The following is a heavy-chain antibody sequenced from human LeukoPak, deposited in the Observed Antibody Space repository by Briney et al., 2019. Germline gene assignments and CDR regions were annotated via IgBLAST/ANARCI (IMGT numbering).Heavy chain of an antibody. Sequence: SGTLSLTCAVSGGSISSSNWWSWVRQPPGKGLEWIGEIYHSGSTNYNPSLKSRVTISVDKSKNQFSLKLSSVTAADTAVYYCASRGIAVAAEKAFDIWGQGTMVTVSS. D-gene: IGHD6-19*01. V-gene: IGHV4-4*02. CDR2: IYHSGST. CDR3: ASRGIAVAAEKAFDI. CDR1: GGSISSSNW. J-gene: IGHJ3*02.